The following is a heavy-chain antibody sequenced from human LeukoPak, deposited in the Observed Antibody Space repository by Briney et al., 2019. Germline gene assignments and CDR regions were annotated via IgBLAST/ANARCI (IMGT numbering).Heavy chain of an antibody. V-gene: IGHV3-23*01. CDR1: GFTFSSYA. CDR2: ISGSGGST. Sequence: GGSLRLSCAAFGFTFSSYAMSWVRQAPGKGLEWVSAISGSGGSTYYADSVKGRFTISRDNSKNTLYLQMNSLRAEDTAVYYCAKVDLVYREYYFDYWGQGTLVTVSS. J-gene: IGHJ4*02. CDR3: AKVDLVYREYYFDY. D-gene: IGHD5/OR15-5a*01.